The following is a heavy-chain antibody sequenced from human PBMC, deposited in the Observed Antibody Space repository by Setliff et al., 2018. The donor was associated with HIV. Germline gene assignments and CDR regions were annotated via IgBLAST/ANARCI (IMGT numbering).Heavy chain of an antibody. CDR3: ARLRVKQLVPEALDI. D-gene: IGHD6-6*01. CDR1: GDSINKYY. Sequence: SETLSLTCTVSGDSINKYYWSWIRQPPGKGLEWIGSIYFTGSSDNNPSLKSRVTLSVDTSKHQFSLKLSSVTAADTAVYSCARLRVKQLVPEALDIWGQGTMVTVSS. CDR2: IYFTGSS. J-gene: IGHJ3*02. V-gene: IGHV4-59*08.